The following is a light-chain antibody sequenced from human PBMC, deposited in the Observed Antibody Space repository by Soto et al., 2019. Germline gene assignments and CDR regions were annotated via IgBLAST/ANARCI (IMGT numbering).Light chain of an antibody. CDR2: GAF. CDR1: QILNNS. J-gene: IGKJ2*01. V-gene: IGKV1-39*01. CDR3: QQSYITLYS. Sequence: EIQMTQSPSTLSASVGDRVTITCRASQILNNSLSWYQQKPGKAPNLLISGAFNLQSGIPSRFGGGGSGTDFTLTISSLQPEDFATYYCQQSYITLYSFGQGTRLEIK.